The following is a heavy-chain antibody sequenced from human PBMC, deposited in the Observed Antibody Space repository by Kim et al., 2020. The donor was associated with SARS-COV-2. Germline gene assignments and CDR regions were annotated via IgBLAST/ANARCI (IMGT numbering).Heavy chain of an antibody. J-gene: IGHJ4*02. D-gene: IGHD6-13*01. Sequence: TQKFQGGVTMTRDTSTSTVYMELSSLRSEDTAVYYCAREFRYSSSWYNYWGQGTLVTVSS. CDR3: AREFRYSSSWYNY. V-gene: IGHV1-46*01.